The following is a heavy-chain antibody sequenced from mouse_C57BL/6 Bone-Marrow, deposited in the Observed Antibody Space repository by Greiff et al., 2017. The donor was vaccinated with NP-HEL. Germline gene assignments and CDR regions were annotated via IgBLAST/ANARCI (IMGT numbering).Heavy chain of an antibody. CDR3: DREGRWLQRGYWYFYV. CDR1: GYTFTSYW. Sequence: QVQLQQPGTELVKPGTSVKLSCKSSGYTFTSYWMHWVKQRPGQGLEWIGNINPSNGGTNYNEKFKGKATLTVDKSSSTAYMQLSSLTSDDSAVYYWDREGRWLQRGYWYFYVGDTGTTVTVSA. V-gene: IGHV1-53*01. D-gene: IGHD2-3*01. J-gene: IGHJ1*03. CDR2: INPSNGGT.